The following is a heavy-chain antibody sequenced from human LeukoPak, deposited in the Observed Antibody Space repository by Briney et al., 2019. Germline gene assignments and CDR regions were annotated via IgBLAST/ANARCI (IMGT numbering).Heavy chain of an antibody. J-gene: IGHJ4*02. CDR2: ISGSGADT. CDR3: AKYGRSTWFYLDS. CDR1: GFTFSSYA. Sequence: GGSLRLSCAASGFTFSSYAMSWVRQAPGKGLEWVSVISGSGADTYYADSVGGRFTISRDNSKNTLYLQMNSLRAEDTAVYYCAKYGRSTWFYLDSWGQGTLVTVSS. D-gene: IGHD6-13*01. V-gene: IGHV3-23*01.